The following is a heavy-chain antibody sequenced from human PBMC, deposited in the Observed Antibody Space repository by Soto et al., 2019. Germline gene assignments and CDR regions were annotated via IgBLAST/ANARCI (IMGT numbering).Heavy chain of an antibody. CDR2: INAGNGNT. CDR3: ATYIVVVPAAYGWGWFDP. Sequence: QVQLVQSGAEVKKPGASVKVSCKASGYTFTSYAMHWVRQAPGQRLEWMGWINAGNGNTKYSQKFQGRVTITRDTSASTAYMELSSLRSEDTAVYYCATYIVVVPAAYGWGWFDPWGQGTLVTVSS. J-gene: IGHJ5*02. D-gene: IGHD2-2*01. V-gene: IGHV1-3*01. CDR1: GYTFTSYA.